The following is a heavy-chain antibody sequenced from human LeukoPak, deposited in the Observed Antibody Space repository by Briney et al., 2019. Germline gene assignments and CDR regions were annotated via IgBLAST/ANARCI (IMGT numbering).Heavy chain of an antibody. D-gene: IGHD2-15*01. CDR1: GFTFSSYG. V-gene: IGHV3-33*01. Sequence: GGSLRLSCAASGFTFSSYGMHWVRQAPGKGLEWVAVILNDGSQEKYADSVKGRFTISRDNSKNTLFLQTDSLRAEDTAVYYCARDDALGDNALDIWGQGTMVTVSS. CDR3: ARDDALGDNALDI. CDR2: ILNDGSQE. J-gene: IGHJ3*02.